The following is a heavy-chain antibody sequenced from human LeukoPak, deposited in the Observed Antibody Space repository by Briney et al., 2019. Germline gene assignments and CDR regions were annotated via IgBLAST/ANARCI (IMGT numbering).Heavy chain of an antibody. CDR3: ARGSLRPT. CDR2: ISAYNGDT. D-gene: IGHD5-12*01. V-gene: IGHV1-18*01. J-gene: IGHJ4*02. CDR1: GYTFSKFG. Sequence: GASVKVSCKASGYTFSKFGISWVRQAPGQGLEWMGWISAYNGDTNCAQEFQGRITMTIDTSTNTAYMELRSLKSDDTAVYYCARGSLRPTWGQGTLVTVSS.